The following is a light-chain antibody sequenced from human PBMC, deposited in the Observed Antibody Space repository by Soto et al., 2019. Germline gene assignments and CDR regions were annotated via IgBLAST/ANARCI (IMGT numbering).Light chain of an antibody. CDR2: GNT. V-gene: IGLV1-40*01. CDR3: QSFDSSLSVV. CDR1: SSNIGADYD. J-gene: IGLJ2*01. Sequence: QSVLTQPPSVSGARGQRVTISCTGSSSNIGADYDVHWYQHLPGRAPKLLIFGNTNRPSGVPDRFSGSKSGTSASLAITGLQADDEGDYYCQSFDSSLSVVFGGGTKLTVL.